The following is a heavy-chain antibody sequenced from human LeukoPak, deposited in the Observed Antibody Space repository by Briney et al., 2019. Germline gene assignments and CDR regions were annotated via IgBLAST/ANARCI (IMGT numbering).Heavy chain of an antibody. CDR3: ARVEVPRDINDWFFDL. Sequence: SETLSLTCTVSGYSIAHGFFWAWVRQPPGGGLEWIGSLYHSGTTYYNTSLKSRISTSVDTSKNQFSLKLRLVTAADTAVYYCARVEVPRDINDWFFDLWGRSTLVSV. J-gene: IGHJ2*01. CDR2: LYHSGTT. D-gene: IGHD2-15*01. CDR1: GYSIAHGFF. V-gene: IGHV4-38-2*02.